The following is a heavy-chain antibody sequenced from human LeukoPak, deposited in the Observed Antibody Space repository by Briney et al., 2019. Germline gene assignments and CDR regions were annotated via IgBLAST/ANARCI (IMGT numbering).Heavy chain of an antibody. CDR3: ARDLDRSYPKAGFDY. J-gene: IGHJ4*02. D-gene: IGHD3-9*01. V-gene: IGHV3-48*03. CDR2: ISSSGSTI. Sequence: HPGGSLRLSCAASGFTFSDYEMNWVRQAPGKGLEWVSYISSSGSTIYYADSVKGRFTISRDNAKNSLFLQMNSLRAEDTAVYYCARDLDRSYPKAGFDYWGQGTLVTVSS. CDR1: GFTFSDYE.